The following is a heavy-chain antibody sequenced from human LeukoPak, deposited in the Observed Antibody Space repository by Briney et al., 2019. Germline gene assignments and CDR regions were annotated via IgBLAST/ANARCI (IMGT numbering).Heavy chain of an antibody. CDR3: AEGGNDSSGWYRGDFDY. D-gene: IGHD6-19*01. J-gene: IGHJ4*02. CDR2: IIPILGIA. Sequence: SVKVSCKASGGAFSSYAISWVRQAPGQGLEWMGRIIPILGIANYAQKFQGRVTITADKSTSTAYMELSSLRSEDTAVYYCAEGGNDSSGWYRGDFDYWGQGTLVTVSS. V-gene: IGHV1-69*04. CDR1: GGAFSSYA.